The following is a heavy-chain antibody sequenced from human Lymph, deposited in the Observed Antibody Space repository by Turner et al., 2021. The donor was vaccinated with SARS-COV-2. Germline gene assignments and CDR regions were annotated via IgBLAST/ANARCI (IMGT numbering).Heavy chain of an antibody. CDR3: ARGVAYGSGGSGYSKGFDH. D-gene: IGHD2-15*01. Sequence: QVQLVQSGAEVKKPGSSVKVSCKASGGTFSSYAISWVRQAPGQGGEEWGGIIPMCGTANYAQTFKGRVTMTADESTRTAYMEVSSLRSEDTAVYYCARGVAYGSGGSGYSKGFDHWGQGTLVTVSS. V-gene: IGHV1-69*01. CDR1: GGTFSSYA. J-gene: IGHJ4*02. CDR2: IIPMCGTA.